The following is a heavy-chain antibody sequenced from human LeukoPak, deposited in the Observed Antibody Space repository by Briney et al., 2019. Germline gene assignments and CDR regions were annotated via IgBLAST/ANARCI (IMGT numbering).Heavy chain of an antibody. Sequence: GGSLRLSCAASGFTFSSYAMSWVRQAPGKGLEWVSAISGSGGSTYYADSVKGRFTISRDNSKNTLYLQMNSLRAEDTAVYYCAKEIVVVPAANGGGFDPWGQGTLVTVSS. D-gene: IGHD2-2*01. CDR2: ISGSGGST. CDR1: GFTFSSYA. V-gene: IGHV3-23*01. J-gene: IGHJ5*02. CDR3: AKEIVVVPAANGGGFDP.